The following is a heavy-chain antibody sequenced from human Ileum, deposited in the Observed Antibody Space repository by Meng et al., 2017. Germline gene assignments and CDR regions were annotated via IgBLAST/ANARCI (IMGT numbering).Heavy chain of an antibody. CDR2: IYPGDSDT. CDR1: GYSFTSYW. CDR3: ARLSTSGYTYALY. Sequence: GESLKISCKGSGYSFTSYWIGWVRQMPGKGLEFMGIIYPGDSDTRYSPSFQGQVTISVDKSITTAYLQWNSLKASDSAMYYCARLSTSGYTYALYWGQGSLVTRLL. V-gene: IGHV5-51*01. D-gene: IGHD5-18*01. J-gene: IGHJ4*02.